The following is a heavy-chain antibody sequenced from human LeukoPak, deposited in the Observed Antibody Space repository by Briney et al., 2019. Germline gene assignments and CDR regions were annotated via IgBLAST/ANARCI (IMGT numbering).Heavy chain of an antibody. J-gene: IGHJ4*02. CDR2: IRYDGSNK. CDR3: AKVMRGIDKTRAIDY. V-gene: IGHV3-30*02. Sequence: GGSLRLSCAASGFTFSSYGMHWVRQAPGKGLEWVAFIRYDGSNKYYADSVKGRFTISRDNSKNTLYLQMNSLRAEDTAVYYCAKVMRGIDKTRAIDYWGQGTLVTVSS. D-gene: IGHD3-16*01. CDR1: GFTFSSYG.